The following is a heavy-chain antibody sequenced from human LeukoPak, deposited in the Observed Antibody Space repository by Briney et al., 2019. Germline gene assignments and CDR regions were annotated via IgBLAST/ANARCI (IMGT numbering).Heavy chain of an antibody. CDR1: GGSISTYY. J-gene: IGHJ6*02. Sequence: SETLSLTCTVSGGSISTYYGSWIRQPPGKGLEWIGYNYDSGSTNYNPSLKSRVTISVDTSKNQFSLKLSSVTAADTAVYYCARGVGSGRNYYYYYGLDVWGQGTTVTVSS. D-gene: IGHD3-10*01. CDR3: ARGVGSGRNYYYYYGLDV. V-gene: IGHV4-59*01. CDR2: NYDSGST.